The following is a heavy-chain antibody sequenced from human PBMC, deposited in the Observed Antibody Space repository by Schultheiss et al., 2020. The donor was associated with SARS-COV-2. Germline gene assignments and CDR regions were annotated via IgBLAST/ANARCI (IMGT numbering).Heavy chain of an antibody. CDR3: ARVMRTVTTVRWFDP. CDR1: GGSFSGYY. J-gene: IGHJ5*02. Sequence: SETLSLTCAVYGGSFSGYYWSWIRQPPGKGLEWIGSIYYSGSTYYNPSLKSRVTISVDTSKNQFSLQLNSVTPEDTAVYYCARVMRTVTTVRWFDPWGQGTLVTVSS. V-gene: IGHV4-34*01. D-gene: IGHD4-11*01. CDR2: IYYSGST.